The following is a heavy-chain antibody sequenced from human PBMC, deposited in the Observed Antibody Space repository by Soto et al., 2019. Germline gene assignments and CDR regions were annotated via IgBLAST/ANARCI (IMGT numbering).Heavy chain of an antibody. D-gene: IGHD1-7*01. CDR2: ISGSGGST. Sequence: PGGSLRLSCAASAFSFNNYAMTWVRQAPGKGLEWVSVISGSGGSTSYGDSVKGRFTISRDNSKNTLYLQMNSLRAEDTAVYYCAKDRLELRWFDYWGQGTLVTVSS. CDR1: AFSFNNYA. V-gene: IGHV3-23*01. CDR3: AKDRLELRWFDY. J-gene: IGHJ5*01.